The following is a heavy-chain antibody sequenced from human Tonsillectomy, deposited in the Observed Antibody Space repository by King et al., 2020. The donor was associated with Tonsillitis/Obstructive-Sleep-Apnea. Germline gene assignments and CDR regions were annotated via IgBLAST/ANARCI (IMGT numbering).Heavy chain of an antibody. V-gene: IGHV3-23*04. CDR3: AKDLWRDTAMVYYLDY. CDR1: GFTFSSYA. CDR2: FTDSGGDT. Sequence: VQLVESGGDLVQPGGSLRLSCAASGFTFSSYAMGWVRQAPGKGLEWVSSFTDSGGDTYYADSVKGRFTISRDNSKNTLYLQMNSLRAEDTAVYYCAKDLWRDTAMVYYLDYWGQGTLVTVSS. J-gene: IGHJ4*02. D-gene: IGHD5-18*01.